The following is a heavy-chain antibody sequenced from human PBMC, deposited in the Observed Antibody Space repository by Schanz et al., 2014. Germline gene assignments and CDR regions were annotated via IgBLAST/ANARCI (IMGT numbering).Heavy chain of an antibody. CDR3: ARHRTRITIIRAAIITYYYFDQ. Sequence: QVQLQESGPGLVKPSETLSVTCTVSGGSINNYFWTWIRQPAGKGLEWIGRIYSNGISHYNPSLESRVTXXLXPPKTKFSLRLSSVTAEDTAVYYCARHRTRITIIRAAIITYYYFDQWGQGTLVTVSS. V-gene: IGHV4-4*07. D-gene: IGHD3-10*01. CDR1: GGSINNYF. J-gene: IGHJ4*02. CDR2: IYSNGIS.